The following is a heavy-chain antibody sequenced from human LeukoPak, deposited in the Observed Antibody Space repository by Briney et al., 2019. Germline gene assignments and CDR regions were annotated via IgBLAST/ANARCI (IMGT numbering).Heavy chain of an antibody. Sequence: SETLSLASVVYGGSFTGYYWSWIRHPPGEGLEWVGAIIHSGSTNYNPSLKSRVTISVDTSKNQFSLKLSAVTAADTAVYYCARGRGYSYGFSFDYWGQGTLVTVSS. CDR3: ARGRGYSYGFSFDY. CDR1: GGSFTGYY. J-gene: IGHJ4*02. V-gene: IGHV4-34*01. D-gene: IGHD5-18*01. CDR2: IIHSGST.